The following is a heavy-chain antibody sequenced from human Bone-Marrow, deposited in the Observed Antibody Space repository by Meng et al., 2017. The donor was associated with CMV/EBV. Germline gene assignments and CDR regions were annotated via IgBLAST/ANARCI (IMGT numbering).Heavy chain of an antibody. CDR3: ARAMYYYDSSGPYDY. Sequence: GESLKISCAASGFSFSTYEMNWVRQAPGKGLEWVSYISSSGTTTYYADSVKGRFTISRDNAKNSLYVQMNSLRAEDTAVYYCARAMYYYDSSGPYDYWGQGTLVTVAS. D-gene: IGHD3-22*01. V-gene: IGHV3-48*03. J-gene: IGHJ4*02. CDR2: ISSSGTTT. CDR1: GFSFSTYE.